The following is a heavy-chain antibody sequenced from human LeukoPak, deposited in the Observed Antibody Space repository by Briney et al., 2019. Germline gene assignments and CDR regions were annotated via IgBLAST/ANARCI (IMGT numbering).Heavy chain of an antibody. J-gene: IGHJ4*02. CDR3: AKATGTLGN. CDR1: GFTFDDYA. Sequence: PGRSLRLSCAASGFTFDDYAMHWVRQAPGKGLEWVSGISWNSDNIDYADSVKGRFTISRDNAKNSLFLQMNSLTAEDTAIYYCAKATGTLGNWGQGILVTVS. V-gene: IGHV3-9*01. CDR2: ISWNSDNI. D-gene: IGHD1-1*01.